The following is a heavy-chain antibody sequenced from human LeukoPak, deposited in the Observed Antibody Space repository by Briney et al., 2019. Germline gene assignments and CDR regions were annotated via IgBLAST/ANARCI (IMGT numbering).Heavy chain of an antibody. CDR1: GFTFSTYG. CDR2: ISYDGSNE. CDR3: AKEFNRGLPDY. Sequence: GGSLRLSCAASGFTFSTYGMHWVRQAPGKGLEWVAVISYDGSNEYYADSVKGRFTIPRDNSKNTLYLQMSSLRAEDTAVYYCAKEFNRGLPDYWGQGTLVTVPS. J-gene: IGHJ4*02. D-gene: IGHD2-21*01. V-gene: IGHV3-30*18.